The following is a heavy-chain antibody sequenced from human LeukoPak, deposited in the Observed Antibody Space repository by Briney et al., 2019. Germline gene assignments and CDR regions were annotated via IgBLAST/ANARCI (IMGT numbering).Heavy chain of an antibody. CDR1: GFTFSSYA. Sequence: PGGSLRLSCAASGFTFSSYAMSWVRQAPGKGLEWDSAISGSGGSTYYADSVKGRLTISRDNSKNTLYLQMNSLRAEDTAVYYCAKLYDSSGIPFGYWGQGTLVTVSS. V-gene: IGHV3-23*01. D-gene: IGHD3-22*01. CDR2: ISGSGGST. J-gene: IGHJ4*02. CDR3: AKLYDSSGIPFGY.